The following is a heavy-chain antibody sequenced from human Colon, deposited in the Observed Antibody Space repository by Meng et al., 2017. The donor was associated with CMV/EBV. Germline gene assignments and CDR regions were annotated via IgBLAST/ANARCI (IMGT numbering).Heavy chain of an antibody. CDR1: VGSISSYY. J-gene: IGHJ4*02. CDR2: IYPSGFP. D-gene: IGHD5-18*01. Sequence: QVRLQGSGPGLLKPPDTRSLSCLVSVGSISSYYWSWIRQPAGKGLEWIGRIYPSGFPKYKPSLESRVTMSADTSKNQISLKLTSVTAADTAVYYCARAQYTYGYWIFDYWGQGTLVTVSS. V-gene: IGHV4-4*07. CDR3: ARAQYTYGYWIFDY.